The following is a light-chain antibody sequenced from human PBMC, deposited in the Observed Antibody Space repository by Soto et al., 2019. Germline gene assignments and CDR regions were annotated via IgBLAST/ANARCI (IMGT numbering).Light chain of an antibody. CDR1: QDIGKY. V-gene: IGKV1-33*01. CDR3: QQCDNLPFP. J-gene: IGKJ2*01. Sequence: DVQMNQSPSSLSASVGDRVTITCQAIQDIGKYLNWYQQKPGKAPRLLIYEAYPLETGVPSMFSGGGSGTQCNLSISRLQPEYVATYYCQQCDNLPFPFGRGTNLEI. CDR2: EAY.